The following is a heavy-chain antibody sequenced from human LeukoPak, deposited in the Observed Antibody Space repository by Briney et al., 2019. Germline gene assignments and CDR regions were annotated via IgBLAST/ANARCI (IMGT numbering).Heavy chain of an antibody. J-gene: IGHJ5*02. Sequence: PSQTLSLTCDVSGDSISSSNWWSWVRQPPGKGLEWIGEIYHSGSTNYNPSLKSRVTISVDKSKNQFSLKLSSVTAADTAVYYCARVVLEEAIAAAGGWFDPWGQGTLVTVSS. CDR1: GDSISSSNW. D-gene: IGHD6-13*01. CDR2: IYHSGST. CDR3: ARVVLEEAIAAAGGWFDP. V-gene: IGHV4-4*02.